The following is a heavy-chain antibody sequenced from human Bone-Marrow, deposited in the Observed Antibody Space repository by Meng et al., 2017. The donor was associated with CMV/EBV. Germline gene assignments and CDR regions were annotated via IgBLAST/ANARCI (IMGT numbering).Heavy chain of an antibody. J-gene: IGHJ4*02. CDR3: AKCLAGTMRDY. D-gene: IGHD6-19*01. CDR1: GGSISGSNDY. CDR2: VYSRGHT. Sequence: GSLRLSCTVSGGSISGSNDYWGWIRQAPGEGLEWIGIVYSRGHTSYNPSLKSRVSISIDTSKSQFSLSLSSVTAADTALYYCAKCLAGTMRDYWGAGTRVAVSS. V-gene: IGHV4-39*01.